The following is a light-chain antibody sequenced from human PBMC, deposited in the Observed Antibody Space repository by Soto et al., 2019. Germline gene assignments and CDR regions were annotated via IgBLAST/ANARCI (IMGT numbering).Light chain of an antibody. CDR1: QSVSSY. Sequence: EIVLTQSPATLSLSPGERATLSCRASQSVSSYLAWYQQKPGQAPRLLIYDASNRATGIPARFSGSGSVTDFTLTISSLEPEDFAVYYCQQRSNWPQGFGQGTKVDIK. V-gene: IGKV3-11*01. J-gene: IGKJ1*01. CDR3: QQRSNWPQG. CDR2: DAS.